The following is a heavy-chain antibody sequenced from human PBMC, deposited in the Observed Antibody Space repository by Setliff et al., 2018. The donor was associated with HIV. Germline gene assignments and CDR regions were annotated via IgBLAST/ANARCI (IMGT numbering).Heavy chain of an antibody. CDR2: IIPILGIA. CDR1: RGTFSSYG. V-gene: IGHV1-69*10. Sequence: GASVKVSCKASRGTFSSYGFNWVRQAPGQGLEWMGGIIPILGIANYAQKFKGRVTITADKSTSTVYMELRSLRSEDTAVYYCARDHDSSAYTYFDYGGQGTLVT. CDR3: ARDHDSSAYTYFDY. D-gene: IGHD3-22*01. J-gene: IGHJ4*02.